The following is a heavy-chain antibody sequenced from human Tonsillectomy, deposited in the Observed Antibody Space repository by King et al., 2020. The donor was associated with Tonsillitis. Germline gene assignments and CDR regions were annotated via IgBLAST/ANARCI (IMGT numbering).Heavy chain of an antibody. CDR1: GFTFSSDS. CDR2: ISSSSSTL. D-gene: IGHD5-18*01. Sequence: VQLVESVGCLVQPGGSLRLYCAASGFTFSSDSMNWVRQAPGKGLEWVSYISSSSSTLYYAASVKGRFTISSDNAKNSLYLQMNSLRAEDTAVYYCARESLSGGYSYGFDPWGQGTLVTVSP. V-gene: IGHV3-48*01. J-gene: IGHJ5*02. CDR3: ARESLSGGYSYGFDP.